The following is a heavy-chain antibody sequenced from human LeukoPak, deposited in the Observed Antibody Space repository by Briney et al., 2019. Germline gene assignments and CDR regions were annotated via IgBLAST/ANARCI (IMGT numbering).Heavy chain of an antibody. CDR2: IKQDETEK. CDR1: GLNFRRFG. V-gene: IGHV3-7*04. D-gene: IGHD2-15*01. CDR3: ARGFYFSMTELYYLDL. Sequence: GGSLRLSCAVSGLNFRRFGMSWVRQAPGKGLEWVANIKQDETEKFYVDSVKGRFTISRDNAKNSLYLQMNSLRVEDSAVYYCARGFYFSMTELYYLDLWGRRTLVTVSS. J-gene: IGHJ2*01.